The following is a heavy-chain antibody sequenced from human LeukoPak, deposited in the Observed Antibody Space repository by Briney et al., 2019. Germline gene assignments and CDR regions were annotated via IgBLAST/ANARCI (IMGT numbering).Heavy chain of an antibody. J-gene: IGHJ4*02. D-gene: IGHD1/OR15-1a*01. CDR3: ARGIWNRGSYGPYYFDY. V-gene: IGHV1-69*13. Sequence: AASVKVSCKASGGTFSSYAISWVRQAPGQGLEWMGGIIPIFGTANYAQKFQGRVTITADESTSTAYMELSSLRSEDTAVYYCARGIWNRGSYGPYYFDYWGQGTLVTVSS. CDR2: IIPIFGTA. CDR1: GGTFSSYA.